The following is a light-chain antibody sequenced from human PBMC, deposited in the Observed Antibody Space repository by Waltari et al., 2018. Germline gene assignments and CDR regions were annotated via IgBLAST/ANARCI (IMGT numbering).Light chain of an antibody. Sequence: QSVLTQPPSVSAAPGQRVTISCSGGSSNIGNYYVSCYRQFPGTAPKRLIYEKTGRPSGIPGRFSGSKSGTSANLNITRLQAGDEADYYCGTWDSSLSGAVFGGGTHLTVL. CDR2: EKT. CDR3: GTWDSSLSGAV. CDR1: SSNIGNYY. J-gene: IGLJ7*01. V-gene: IGLV1-51*02.